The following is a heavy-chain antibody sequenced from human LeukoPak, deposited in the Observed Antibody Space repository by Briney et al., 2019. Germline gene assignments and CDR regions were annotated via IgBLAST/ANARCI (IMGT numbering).Heavy chain of an antibody. CDR2: IYYSGST. Sequence: SETLSLTCTVSGGSISSSSYYWGWIRQPPGKGLEWIGSIYYSGSTYYNPSLKSRVTISVDTSKNQFSLKLSSVTAADTAVYYCARQDSLYSGSYRYYYYYMDVWGKGTTVTISS. V-gene: IGHV4-39*01. CDR3: ARQDSLYSGSYRYYYYYMDV. CDR1: GGSISSSSYY. J-gene: IGHJ6*03. D-gene: IGHD1-26*01.